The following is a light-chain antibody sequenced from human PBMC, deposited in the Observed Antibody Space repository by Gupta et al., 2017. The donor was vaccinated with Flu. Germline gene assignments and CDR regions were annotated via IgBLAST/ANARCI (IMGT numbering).Light chain of an antibody. CDR2: GNS. V-gene: IGLV1-44*01. CDR3: QAWDESRNGHYI. Sequence: SVLAPPPSASATTGQRVTITYSGSSSNIGSNNVNWYQQVPGTAPKLLVYGNSQRPSGVPDRFSGSKAGTSATLAISGLQAEDEADYYCQAWDESRNGHYIFGTGTKVTAL. J-gene: IGLJ1*01. CDR1: SSNIGSNN.